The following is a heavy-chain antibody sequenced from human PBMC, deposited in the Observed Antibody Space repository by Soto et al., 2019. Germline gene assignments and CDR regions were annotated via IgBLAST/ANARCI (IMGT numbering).Heavy chain of an antibody. CDR1: GGSFSGYY. D-gene: IGHD3-3*01. V-gene: IGHV4-34*01. CDR2: ISHSGST. CDR3: ARAPYFGVVYW. Sequence: QVQLQQWGAGLLKPSETLSLTCAVYGGSFSGYYWSWIRQPPGKGLEWIGEISHSGSTNYNPSLKSQVTISVDTSKNQFSPKPSSVTAADTTVYYCARAPYFGVVYWWGQGTPVTVSS. J-gene: IGHJ4*02.